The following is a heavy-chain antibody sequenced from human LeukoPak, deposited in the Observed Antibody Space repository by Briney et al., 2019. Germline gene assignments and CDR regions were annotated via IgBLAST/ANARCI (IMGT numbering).Heavy chain of an antibody. Sequence: ASVKVSCKASGYTFTSYAMNWVRQAPGQGLEWMGWINTNTGNPTYAQGFTGRFVVSLDTSVSTAYLQISSLKAEDTAVYYCARAFGSFYYYYYYGMVVWGQGTTVTVSS. CDR3: ARAFGSFYYYYYYGMVV. D-gene: IGHD3-10*01. CDR1: GYTFTSYA. J-gene: IGHJ6*02. V-gene: IGHV7-4-1*02. CDR2: INTNTGNP.